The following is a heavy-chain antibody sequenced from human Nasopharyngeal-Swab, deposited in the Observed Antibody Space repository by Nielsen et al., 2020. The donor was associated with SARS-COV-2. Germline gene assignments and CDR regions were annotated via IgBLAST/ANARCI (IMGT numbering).Heavy chain of an antibody. CDR3: AKSIDPMGYGLDV. CDR1: GFSFSSYA. D-gene: IGHD3-10*01. V-gene: IGHV3-23*03. CDR2: IYSGGSST. J-gene: IGHJ6*02. Sequence: GGSLRLSCAASGFSFSSYAMNWVRQAPGKGPEWVAIIYSGGSSTDFADSVKGRFTISRDDSSNTLYLQMSSLRAEDTAVYYCAKSIDPMGYGLDVWGLGTTVTVSS.